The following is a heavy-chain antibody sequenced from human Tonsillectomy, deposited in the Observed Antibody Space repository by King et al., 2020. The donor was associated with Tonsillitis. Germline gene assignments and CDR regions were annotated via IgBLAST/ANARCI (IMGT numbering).Heavy chain of an antibody. V-gene: IGHV2-26*02. CDR2: IFSNDRK. J-gene: IGHJ5*02. CDR3: VLIHSLWVGFLEGIRFDP. D-gene: IGHD3-3*01. CDR1: GFSLNNGKMG. Sequence: VTLKESAPVLVKPTETLTLTCTVSGFSLNNGKMGVSWIRQSPGKALEWLAYIFSNDRKSYSTSLERRLTISMDTSKDQVALMMTNMDPADTGTYYCVLIHSLWVGFLEGIRFDPWGQGTLVTVSS.